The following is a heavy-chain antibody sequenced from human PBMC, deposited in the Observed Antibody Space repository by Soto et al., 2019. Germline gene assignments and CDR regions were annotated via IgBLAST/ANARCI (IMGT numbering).Heavy chain of an antibody. D-gene: IGHD2-8*02. CDR3: ARDKITGLFDY. J-gene: IGHJ4*02. Sequence: PSETLSLTCAVYGGSFSGYYLTWIRQPPGTGLEWIGEINHSRSTNYNPSLKSRVTISVDTSKNQFSLKLTSVTAADTAVYYCARDKITGLFDYWGQGTLVTVSS. CDR2: INHSRST. V-gene: IGHV4-34*01. CDR1: GGSFSGYY.